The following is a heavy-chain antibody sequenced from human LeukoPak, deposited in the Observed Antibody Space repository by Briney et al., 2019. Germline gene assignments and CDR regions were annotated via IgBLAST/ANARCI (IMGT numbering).Heavy chain of an antibody. CDR1: GFTFSSYA. CDR2: ICNSGGST. V-gene: IGHV3-23*01. J-gene: IGHJ4*02. Sequence: GGSLRLSCAASGFTFSSYAMTWVRQAPGKGLEWVSGICNSGGSTYYAGSVKGRFTISRDNSENTLYLQMNSLRAEDTAVYYCAKDGYSSTKPYYFVYWGQGTLVTVSS. CDR3: AKDGYSSTKPYYFVY. D-gene: IGHD6-13*01.